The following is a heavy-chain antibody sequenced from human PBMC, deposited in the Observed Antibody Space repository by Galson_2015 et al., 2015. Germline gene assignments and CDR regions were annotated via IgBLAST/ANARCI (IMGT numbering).Heavy chain of an antibody. V-gene: IGHV3-11*01. CDR1: GFTFRDYF. CDR3: ARHYPMFLLDNSPDY. CDR2: ISNSGSST. D-gene: IGHD2-2*03. J-gene: IGHJ4*02. Sequence: SLRLSCAASGFTFRDYFMGWLRQAPGKGLEWISYISNSGSSTYYADSVKGRFTISRDNAKNSLYLQMNSLTVEDTAMYYCARHYPMFLLDNSPDYWGQGTLVTVSS.